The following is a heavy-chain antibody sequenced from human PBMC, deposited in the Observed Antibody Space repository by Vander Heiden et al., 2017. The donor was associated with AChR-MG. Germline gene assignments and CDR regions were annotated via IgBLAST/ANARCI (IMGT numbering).Heavy chain of an antibody. CDR1: GFTFSSYA. Sequence: EVQLLESGGGLVQPGGSLRLSCAASGFTFSSYALSWVRQGPGKGLEWVSAISGSGGRTYYADSVKGRFTISRDNSKNTLYVQMNSLGAEDTAVYYCAKGSHIVVVTANLNWFDPWGQGTLVTVSS. D-gene: IGHD2-21*02. CDR2: ISGSGGRT. CDR3: AKGSHIVVVTANLNWFDP. J-gene: IGHJ5*02. V-gene: IGHV3-23*01.